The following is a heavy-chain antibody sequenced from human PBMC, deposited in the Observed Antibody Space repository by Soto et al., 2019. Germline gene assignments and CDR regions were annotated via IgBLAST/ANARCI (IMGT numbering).Heavy chain of an antibody. V-gene: IGHV3-7*05. J-gene: IGHJ6*02. CDR1: GFTFSSYW. CDR2: INQNGIEK. CDR3: ARVEWEPHPPDYYYYGMDV. D-gene: IGHD1-26*01. Sequence: PGGSLRLSCAASGFTFSSYWMSWVRQTPGKGPEWVANINQNGIEKYYVDSVKGRFIISRDNANNSLYLQMNSLRAEDSAVYYCARVEWEPHPPDYYYYGMDVWGQGTTVTVSS.